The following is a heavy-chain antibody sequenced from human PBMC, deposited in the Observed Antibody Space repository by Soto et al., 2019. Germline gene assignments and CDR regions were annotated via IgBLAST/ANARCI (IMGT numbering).Heavy chain of an antibody. Sequence: PGGSLRLSCAASGFSFTTAWINWVRQAPGKGLEWVGRIRSKANSGATAYAASVKGRFTISRGDSKNTAYLQMNSLKTEDTAAYYCTRLGPGYCSGGSCYNYWGQGTLVTVSS. V-gene: IGHV3-73*01. CDR1: GFSFTTAW. D-gene: IGHD2-15*01. J-gene: IGHJ4*02. CDR3: TRLGPGYCSGGSCYNY. CDR2: IRSKANSGAT.